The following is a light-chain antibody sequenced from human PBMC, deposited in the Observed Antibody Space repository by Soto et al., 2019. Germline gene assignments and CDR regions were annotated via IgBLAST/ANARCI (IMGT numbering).Light chain of an antibody. CDR3: QELNSYPFA. V-gene: IGKV1-9*01. CDR2: PAA. J-gene: IGKJ4*01. Sequence: DTQLTQSPSFLSASVGDRVTITCRASQGISNYLAWYQQKPGKAPKLLIYPAATLQSGVPSRFSGSGSGTEFPLTIGSLQPEDFATYYCQELNSYPFAFGGGTKVDI. CDR1: QGISNY.